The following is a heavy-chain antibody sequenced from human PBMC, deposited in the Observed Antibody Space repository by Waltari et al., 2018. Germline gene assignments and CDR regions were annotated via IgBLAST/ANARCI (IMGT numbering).Heavy chain of an antibody. CDR3: ASGPGSYYYYYYGMDV. D-gene: IGHD3-10*01. Sequence: QVQLVQSGAEVKKPGASVKVSCKASGYTFTSYDINWVRQATGQGLEWMGWMNPNSGNTGYAQKFQGRVTMTRNTSISTAYMELSSLRSEDTAVYYCASGPGSYYYYYYGMDVWGQGTTVIVSS. CDR2: MNPNSGNT. CDR1: GYTFTSYD. J-gene: IGHJ6*02. V-gene: IGHV1-8*01.